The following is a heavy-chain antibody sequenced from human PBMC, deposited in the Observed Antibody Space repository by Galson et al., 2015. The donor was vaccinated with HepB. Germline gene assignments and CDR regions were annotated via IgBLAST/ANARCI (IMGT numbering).Heavy chain of an antibody. CDR3: TTDHLTPLWFGEPFDY. V-gene: IGHV3-15*01. J-gene: IGHJ4*02. CDR1: GFTFSNAW. CDR2: IKSNTDGGTT. D-gene: IGHD3-10*01. Sequence: SLRLSCAASGFTFSNAWMSWVRQAPGKGLEWVGRIKSNTDGGTTDYAAPVKGRFTISRDDSKNTLYLQMNSLKTEDTAVYYCTTDHLTPLWFGEPFDYWGQGTLVTVSS.